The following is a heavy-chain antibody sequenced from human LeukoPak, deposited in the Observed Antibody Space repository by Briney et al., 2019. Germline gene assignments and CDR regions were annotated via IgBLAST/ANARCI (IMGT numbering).Heavy chain of an antibody. CDR3: AKDLGPSGAAWFDP. V-gene: IGHV3-43*02. CDR1: GFTFDDYA. D-gene: IGHD7-27*01. CDR2: ISGDGVTT. Sequence: GGSVRLSCAASGFTFDDYAIHWVRQVPGKVLEWVSLISGDGVTTYYAESVKGRFTISRDNSKNSLYLQMKSLRTEDTALYYCAKDLGPSGAAWFDPWGQGTLVTVSS. J-gene: IGHJ5*02.